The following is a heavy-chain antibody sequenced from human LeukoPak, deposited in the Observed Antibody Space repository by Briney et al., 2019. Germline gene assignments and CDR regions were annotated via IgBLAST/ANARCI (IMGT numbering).Heavy chain of an antibody. CDR2: MNPNSGNT. CDR1: GGTFSSYA. CDR3: ARRVTTVDAFDI. J-gene: IGHJ3*02. Sequence: GSSVKVSCKASGGTFSSYAISWVRQATGQGLEWMGWMNPNSGNTGYAQKFQGRVTMTRNTSISTAYMELSSLRSEDTAVYYCARRVTTVDAFDIWGQGTMVTVSS. D-gene: IGHD4-11*01. V-gene: IGHV1-8*02.